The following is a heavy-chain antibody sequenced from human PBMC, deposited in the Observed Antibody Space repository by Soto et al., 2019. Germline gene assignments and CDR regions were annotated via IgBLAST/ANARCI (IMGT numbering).Heavy chain of an antibody. J-gene: IGHJ6*02. CDR1: GFTFSNAW. CDR3: TTVYGDCSSTSCYYYYYGMDV. V-gene: IGHV3-15*07. CDR2: IKSKTDGGTT. Sequence: GGSLRLSCAASGFTFSNAWMNWVRQAPGKGLEWVGRIKSKTDGGTTDYAAPVKGRFTISRDDSKNTLYLQMNSLKTEDTAVYYCTTVYGDCSSTSCYYYYYGMDVWGQGTTVTVSS. D-gene: IGHD2-2*01.